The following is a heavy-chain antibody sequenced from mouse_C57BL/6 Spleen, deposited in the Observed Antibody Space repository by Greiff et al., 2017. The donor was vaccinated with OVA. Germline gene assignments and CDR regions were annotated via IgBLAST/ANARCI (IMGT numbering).Heavy chain of an antibody. J-gene: IGHJ4*01. CDR3: ARAGTLYYYAMDY. CDR2: INPNNGGT. D-gene: IGHD3-3*01. V-gene: IGHV1-22*01. Sequence: VQLKESGPELVKPGASVKMSCKASGYTFTDYNMHWVKQSHGKSLEWIGYINPNNGGTSYNQKFKGKATLTVNKSSSTAYMELRSLTSEDSAVYYCARAGTLYYYAMDYWGQGTSVTVSS. CDR1: GYTFTDYN.